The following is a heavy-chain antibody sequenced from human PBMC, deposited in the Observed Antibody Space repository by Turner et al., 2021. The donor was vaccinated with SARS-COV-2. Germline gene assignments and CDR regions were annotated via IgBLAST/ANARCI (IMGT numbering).Heavy chain of an antibody. V-gene: IGHV1-8*01. D-gene: IGHD3-16*02. J-gene: IGHJ4*02. CDR1: GYTFSNYD. Sequence: QVQLVQSGAEVQKPGASVKVSCKASGYTFSNYDINWVRQATGQGLEWMGWMNPNSGNTGYAQKFQGRVTMTRNTSISTAYMELSSLRSEDTAVYYCARGMFRFGVVIVRPFDYWVQGTLVTVSS. CDR2: MNPNSGNT. CDR3: ARGMFRFGVVIVRPFDY.